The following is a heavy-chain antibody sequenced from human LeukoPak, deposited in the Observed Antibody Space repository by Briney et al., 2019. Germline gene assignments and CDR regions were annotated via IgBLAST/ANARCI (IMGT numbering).Heavy chain of an antibody. CDR1: GITFSRFW. CDR3: ASYCSSTSCHTKKYVWGSYRYDAFDI. V-gene: IGHV3-7*03. Sequence: PGGSLRLSCAASGITFSRFWMSWVRQAPGKGLQWVANINQDGSEKHYVDSVKGRFTISRDNAENSLYLQMNSLRSEDTAVYYCASYCSSTSCHTKKYVWGSYRYDAFDIWGQGTMVTVSS. D-gene: IGHD3-16*02. CDR2: INQDGSEK. J-gene: IGHJ3*02.